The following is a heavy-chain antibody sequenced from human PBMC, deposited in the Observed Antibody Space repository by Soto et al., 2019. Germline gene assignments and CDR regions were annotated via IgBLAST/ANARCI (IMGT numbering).Heavy chain of an antibody. J-gene: IGHJ5*02. V-gene: IGHV1-18*01. D-gene: IGHD2-2*02. CDR2: ISAYNGNT. CDR1: GYTFTSYG. CDR3: ARGGYCSSTSCYMGDCFDP. Sequence: QVQLVQSGAEVKKPGASVKVSCKASGYTFTSYGISWVRQAPGQGLEWMGWISAYNGNTNYAQKLQGRVTMNTDTSTSTAYMELRSLRSDDTAVYYCARGGYCSSTSCYMGDCFDPWGQGTLVTVSS.